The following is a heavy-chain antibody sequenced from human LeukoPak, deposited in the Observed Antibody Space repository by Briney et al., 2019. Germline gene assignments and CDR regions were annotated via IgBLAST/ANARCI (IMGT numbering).Heavy chain of an antibody. V-gene: IGHV4-59*08. D-gene: IGHD3-10*01. CDR3: ARFRANTRLYYFDY. CDR2: IYYSGST. Sequence: SETLSLTCTVSGGSISSYYWSWIRQPPGKGLEWIGYIYYSGSTDYNPSLKSRVTISVDTSKNQFSLKLSSVTAADTAVYYCARFRANTRLYYFDYWGQGTLVTVSS. CDR1: GGSISSYY. J-gene: IGHJ4*02.